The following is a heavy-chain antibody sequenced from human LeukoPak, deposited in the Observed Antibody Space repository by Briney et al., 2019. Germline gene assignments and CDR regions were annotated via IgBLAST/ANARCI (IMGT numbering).Heavy chain of an antibody. V-gene: IGHV1-69*04. CDR3: ARALGHYYDNSGYPSYWYFDL. Sequence: SVKVSCKASGGTFSSYAISWVRQAPGQGLEWMGRIIPIFGIANYAQKFQGRVTITADKSTSTAYMELSSLRSEDTAVYYCARALGHYYDNSGYPSYWYFDLSGRGTLVTVSS. D-gene: IGHD3-22*01. CDR2: IIPIFGIA. J-gene: IGHJ2*01. CDR1: GGTFSSYA.